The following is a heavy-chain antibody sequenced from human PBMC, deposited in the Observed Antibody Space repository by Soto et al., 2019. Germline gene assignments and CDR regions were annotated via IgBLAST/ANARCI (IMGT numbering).Heavy chain of an antibody. CDR3: ARDRAVVRGVISHYYYYGMDV. CDR1: GYTFTSYA. Sequence: ASVKVSCKASGYTFTSYAMHWVRQAPGQRLEWMGWINAGNGNTKYSQKFQGRVTITRDTSASTAYMELSSLRSEDTAVYHCARDRAVVRGVISHYYYYGMDVWGQGTTVTVSS. J-gene: IGHJ6*02. V-gene: IGHV1-3*01. D-gene: IGHD3-10*01. CDR2: INAGNGNT.